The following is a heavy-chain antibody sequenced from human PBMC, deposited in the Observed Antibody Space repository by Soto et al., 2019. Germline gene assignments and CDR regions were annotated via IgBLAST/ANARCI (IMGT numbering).Heavy chain of an antibody. CDR1: GFTVSNNY. V-gene: IGHV3-53*01. Sequence: EVQLVESGGGLIQPGGSLRLSCAVSGFTVSNNYMSWVRQAPGKGLEGVSVIYSGGYTAYGDSVKGRFTISRDNSKKNLYSKKNGLRAGDRAVYSCGTRPGGGGYWGQGTLVTVSS. CDR2: IYSGGYT. D-gene: IGHD3-10*01. J-gene: IGHJ4*02. CDR3: GTRPGGGGY.